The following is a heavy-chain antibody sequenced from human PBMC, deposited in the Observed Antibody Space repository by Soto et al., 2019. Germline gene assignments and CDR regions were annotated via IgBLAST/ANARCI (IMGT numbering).Heavy chain of an antibody. CDR2: IYYSGST. V-gene: IGHV4-39*01. CDR3: GRHSEQWPSSHFDY. D-gene: IGHD6-19*01. CDR1: GGSISSSSYY. Sequence: SETLSLTCTVSGGSISSSSYYWGWIRQPPGKGLEWIGSIYYSGSTYYNPSLKSRVTISADTSKNQFSLKLSSVTAADTAVYYCGRHSEQWPSSHFDYWGQGTLVTVSS. J-gene: IGHJ4*02.